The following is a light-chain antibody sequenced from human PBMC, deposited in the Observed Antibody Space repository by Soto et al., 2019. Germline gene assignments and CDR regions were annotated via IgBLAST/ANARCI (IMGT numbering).Light chain of an antibody. V-gene: IGKV1-9*01. CDR1: QDITTY. CDR2: AAS. CDR3: QQLKIYPFT. Sequence: DIQVTQSPSLLSASVGDRVTITCRASQDITTYLAWYQQRPGRAPKLLIYAASTLQSGVPSRFSGTGSATDFSLTISSLQPEDFATYYCQQLKIYPFTFGPGTKVDIK. J-gene: IGKJ3*01.